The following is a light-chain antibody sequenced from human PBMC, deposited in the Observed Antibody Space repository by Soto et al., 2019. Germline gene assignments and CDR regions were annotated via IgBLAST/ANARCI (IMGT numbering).Light chain of an antibody. CDR2: DTS. J-gene: IGKJ1*01. CDR3: QHYNNWPWT. Sequence: ETVMTQSPSALSVSTGESATLSCRASHSVGSTLAWYQQKPGQAPRLLMYDTSTRATGIPARFSGSGSGTELTLTISSLQSDDFAVYSCQHYNNWPWTVGQGTKVDIK. CDR1: HSVGST. V-gene: IGKV3-15*01.